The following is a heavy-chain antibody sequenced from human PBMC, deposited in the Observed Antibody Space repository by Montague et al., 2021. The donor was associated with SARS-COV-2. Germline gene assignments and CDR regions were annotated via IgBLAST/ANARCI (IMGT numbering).Heavy chain of an antibody. CDR3: ALPTAGAQFDP. CDR1: GGSISSSNW. CDR2: IYHSGST. Sequence: SETLSLTCAVSGGSISSSNWWSWVRRSPGKGLEWIGDIYHSGSTNYNPSLKSRVTISLDKSKNHFSLKLSSVTAADTGVYYCALPTAGAQFDPWGQGTLVTVSS. D-gene: IGHD2-2*01. V-gene: IGHV4-4*02. J-gene: IGHJ5*02.